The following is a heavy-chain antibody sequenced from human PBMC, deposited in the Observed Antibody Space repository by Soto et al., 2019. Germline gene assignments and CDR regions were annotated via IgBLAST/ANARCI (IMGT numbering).Heavy chain of an antibody. CDR3: AKDVVDRGISY. CDR2: ITFNGGST. D-gene: IGHD1-20*01. V-gene: IGHV3-23*01. Sequence: GGSLRLSCAASGFTLSDSAMTWVRQTPGKGLEYVSSITFNGGSTYYADSVKGRFTISRDNSKNTLYLQMNSLRAEDTALYYCAKDVVDRGISYWGQGTLVTVSS. CDR1: GFTLSDSA. J-gene: IGHJ4*01.